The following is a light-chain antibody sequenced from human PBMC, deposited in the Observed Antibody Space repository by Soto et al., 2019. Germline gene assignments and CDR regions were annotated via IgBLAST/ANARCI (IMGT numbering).Light chain of an antibody. CDR1: QSVSSSF. V-gene: IGKV3-20*01. Sequence: EIVLTQSPGTLSLSPGERATLSCRASQSVSSSFVPWYQQKPGQAPRLLIYGAPSRATGIPDRFSGSGSGTDFTLTINRLESEDFAVYHCQQYDSSPWTFGQGTKVEIK. CDR3: QQYDSSPWT. CDR2: GAP. J-gene: IGKJ1*01.